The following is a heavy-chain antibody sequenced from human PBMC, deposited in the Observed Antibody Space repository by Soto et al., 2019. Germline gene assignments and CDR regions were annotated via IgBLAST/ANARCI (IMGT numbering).Heavy chain of an antibody. Sequence: EVQLLESGGGLVQPGGSLRLSCAASGFTFSSYAMSWVRQAPEKGLEWVSAISGSGGSTYYADSVKGRFTISRDNSKNTLYLRMNSLRAEDTAVYYCAKTATVDLWSGYYGDYWGQGTLVTVSS. D-gene: IGHD3-3*01. V-gene: IGHV3-23*01. CDR3: AKTATVDLWSGYYGDY. CDR1: GFTFSSYA. CDR2: ISGSGGST. J-gene: IGHJ4*02.